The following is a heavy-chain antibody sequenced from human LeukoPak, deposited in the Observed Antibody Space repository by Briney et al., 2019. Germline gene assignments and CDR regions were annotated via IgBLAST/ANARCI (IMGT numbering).Heavy chain of an antibody. Sequence: GSLRLSCAASGFTFSSYAMHWVRQAPGKGLEWVSAISGSGGSTYYADSVKGRFTISRDNSKNTLYLQMNSLGAEDTAVYYCAKTSGWPYYFDYWGQGTLVTVSS. D-gene: IGHD6-19*01. J-gene: IGHJ4*02. CDR1: GFTFSSYA. CDR2: ISGSGGST. CDR3: AKTSGWPYYFDY. V-gene: IGHV3-23*01.